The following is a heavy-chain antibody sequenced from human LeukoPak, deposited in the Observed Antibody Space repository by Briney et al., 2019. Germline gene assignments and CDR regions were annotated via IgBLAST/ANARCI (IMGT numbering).Heavy chain of an antibody. Sequence: PGGSLRLSCAASGFTFSDYYMSWIRQAPGKGLEWVSYISSSGSTIYYADSVKGRFTISRDNAKNSLYLQMNSLRAEDTAVYYCARDQAVAAYDAFDIWGQRTMVTVSS. CDR3: ARDQAVAAYDAFDI. D-gene: IGHD6-19*01. J-gene: IGHJ3*02. CDR1: GFTFSDYY. V-gene: IGHV3-11*01. CDR2: ISSSGSTI.